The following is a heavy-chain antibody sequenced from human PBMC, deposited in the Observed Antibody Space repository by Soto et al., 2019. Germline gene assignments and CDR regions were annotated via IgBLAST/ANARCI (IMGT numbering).Heavy chain of an antibody. CDR2: IMPVFATP. D-gene: IGHD3-3*02. V-gene: IGHV1-69*14. Sequence: QVQLMQSGAEVKKPGSSVKVSCKASGGTFSTSAISWVRQAPGEGLEWVGGIMPVFATPDYAQKFQGRVTISADKSTTTAYLELTSLTTDDTAVYYCARDKDRQQLGGNYFYILDVWGQGTEITVSS. CDR3: ARDKDRQQLGGNYFYILDV. J-gene: IGHJ6*02. CDR1: GGTFSTSA.